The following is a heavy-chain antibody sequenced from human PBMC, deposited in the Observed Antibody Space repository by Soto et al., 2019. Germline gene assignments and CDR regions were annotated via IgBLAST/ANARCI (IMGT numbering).Heavy chain of an antibody. D-gene: IGHD3-22*01. Sequence: ETLSLTCAVYGGSFSGYYWTWVRQPPGKGLEWIGDVNHSGSTNQNPSLKSRVTISVDTSKNQFSLKLKSVTAADTAVYYCARGITTIPAVQGDAPDNCYFDSWGLGTLVTVSS. J-gene: IGHJ4*02. CDR3: ARGITTIPAVQGDAPDNCYFDS. CDR2: VNHSGST. CDR1: GGSFSGYY. V-gene: IGHV4-34*01.